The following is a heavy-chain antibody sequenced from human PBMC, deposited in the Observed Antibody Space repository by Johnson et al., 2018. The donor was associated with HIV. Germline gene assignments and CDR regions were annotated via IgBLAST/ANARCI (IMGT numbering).Heavy chain of an antibody. D-gene: IGHD2-8*01. CDR3: ARTSCNGARCLGYDPFDV. J-gene: IGHJ3*01. Sequence: VQLVESGGGLVQPGGSLRLSCGASGFTFSDHWMQWVRQAPGKGLVWVSRINGDGSRLTYADSVKGRFTIARDNAKNTLYLELKSLRREDTAVYYCARTSCNGARCLGYDPFDVWGQGAMVTVSS. CDR1: GFTFSDHW. CDR2: INGDGSRL. V-gene: IGHV3-74*01.